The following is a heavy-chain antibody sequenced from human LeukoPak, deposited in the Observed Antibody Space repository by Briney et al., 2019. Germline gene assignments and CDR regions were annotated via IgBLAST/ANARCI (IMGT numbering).Heavy chain of an antibody. D-gene: IGHD3-10*01. V-gene: IGHV1-46*01. Sequence: ASVKVSCKAYGYIFTGYYLHWVRQAPGQGLEWMGIINPSGGSTSYAQKFQGRVTMTRDTSTSTVYMELSSLRSEDTAVYYCAIYYYGSGSLVGVAIDYWGQGTLVTVSS. J-gene: IGHJ4*02. CDR2: INPSGGST. CDR3: AIYYYGSGSLVGVAIDY. CDR1: GYIFTGYY.